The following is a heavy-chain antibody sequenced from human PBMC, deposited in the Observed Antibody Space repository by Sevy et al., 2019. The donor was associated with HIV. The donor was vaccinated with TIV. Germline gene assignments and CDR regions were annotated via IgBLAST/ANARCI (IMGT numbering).Heavy chain of an antibody. V-gene: IGHV1-2*02. CDR3: ASVGYSSGWYGGTFDY. D-gene: IGHD6-19*01. J-gene: IGHJ4*02. CDR1: GYTFTGYY. CDR2: INPNSGGT. Sequence: GSVKVSCKASGYTFTGYYMHWVRQAPGQGLEWMGWINPNSGGTNNAQKFQGRVTMTRDTSISSAYMELSRLSSDDTAVYYCASVGYSSGWYGGTFDYWGQGTLVTVSS.